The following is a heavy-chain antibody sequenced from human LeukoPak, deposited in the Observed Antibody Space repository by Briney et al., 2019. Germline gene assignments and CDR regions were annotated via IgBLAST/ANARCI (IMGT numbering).Heavy chain of an antibody. CDR2: INPNSGGT. CDR3: ARGEEYSGYDLGY. J-gene: IGHJ4*02. Sequence: GASVKVSCKASGYTFTGYYMHWVRQAPGQGLEWMGWINPNSGGTNYVQKFQGRVTMTRDTSISTAYMELSRLRSDDTAVYYCARGEEYSGYDLGYWGQGTLVTVSS. V-gene: IGHV1-2*02. D-gene: IGHD5-12*01. CDR1: GYTFTGYY.